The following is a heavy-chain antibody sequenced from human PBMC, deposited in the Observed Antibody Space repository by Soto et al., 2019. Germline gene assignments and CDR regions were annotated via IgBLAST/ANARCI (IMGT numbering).Heavy chain of an antibody. D-gene: IGHD2-2*01. J-gene: IGHJ4*02. CDR3: ARARGWDIVILPAASDY. CDR1: GFTFSRFW. V-gene: IGHV3-7*01. Sequence: GGSLRLSCAASGFTFSRFWMTWVRQAPGKGLEWVANIKGDGTEQYYADSVKGRFTISRDNGQDSLFLQMNSLGDEDTAVYYCARARGWDIVILPAASDYWGQGALVTVSS. CDR2: IKGDGTEQ.